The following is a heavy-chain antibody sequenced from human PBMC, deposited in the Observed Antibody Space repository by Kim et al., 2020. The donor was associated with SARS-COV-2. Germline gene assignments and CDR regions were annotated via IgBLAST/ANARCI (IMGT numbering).Heavy chain of an antibody. CDR2: INSDGTSK. Sequence: GGSLRLSCAASGFTFSSFWMHWVRQAPGKGLVWVARINSDGTSKRHADSVKGRFTISKDNAKKTLYIEMNSLRADDTAVYYCVIDSYYYYGMDVWGQGTTVNIFS. J-gene: IGHJ6*02. V-gene: IGHV3-74*01. D-gene: IGHD2-21*01. CDR3: VIDSYYYYGMDV. CDR1: GFTFSSFW.